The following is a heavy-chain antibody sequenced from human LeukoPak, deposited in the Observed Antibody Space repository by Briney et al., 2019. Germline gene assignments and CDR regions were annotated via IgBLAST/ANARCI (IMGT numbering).Heavy chain of an antibody. CDR1: GYSFTSYW. CDR3: ARQDYYGVDV. Sequence: GESLQISCQGSGYSFTSYWIGWVRQMPGKGLEWMGIIYPGDSDTRYSPSFQGQVSISADKSISTVHLQWSSLKASDTAMYYCARQDYYGVDVWGQGTTVTVSS. J-gene: IGHJ6*02. CDR2: IYPGDSDT. V-gene: IGHV5-51*01.